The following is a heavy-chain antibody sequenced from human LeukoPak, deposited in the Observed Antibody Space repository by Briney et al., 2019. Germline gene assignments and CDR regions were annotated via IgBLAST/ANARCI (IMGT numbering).Heavy chain of an antibody. J-gene: IGHJ6*03. CDR2: VSGSGGST. V-gene: IGHV3-23*01. D-gene: IGHD6-6*01. Sequence: GGSLRLSCAASGFTFSSYAMSWVRQAPGKGLEWVSAVSGSGGSTYYADSVKGRFTISRDNSKNTLYLQMNSLRAEDTAVYYCAKAPYSSSPHYMDVWGKGTTVTVSS. CDR1: GFTFSSYA. CDR3: AKAPYSSSPHYMDV.